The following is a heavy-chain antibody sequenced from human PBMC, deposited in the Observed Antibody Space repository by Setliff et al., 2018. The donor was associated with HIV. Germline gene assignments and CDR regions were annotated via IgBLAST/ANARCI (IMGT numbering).Heavy chain of an antibody. Sequence: PGESLKISCKASGYSFGTFWIGWVRQMPGKGLEWMGIIYPGDSDTRYSPSFQGQVTISADESISTAYLQWSSLKASDTAMYYCARRGVRGEHFDYWGQGTLVTVSS. V-gene: IGHV5-51*01. CDR3: ARRGVRGEHFDY. J-gene: IGHJ4*02. CDR2: IYPGDSDT. D-gene: IGHD3-10*01. CDR1: GYSFGTFW.